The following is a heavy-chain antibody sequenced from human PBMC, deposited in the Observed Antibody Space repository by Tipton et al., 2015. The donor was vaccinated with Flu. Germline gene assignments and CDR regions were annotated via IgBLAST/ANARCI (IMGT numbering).Heavy chain of an antibody. V-gene: IGHV6-1*01. D-gene: IGHD3-10*01. CDR1: GDSVSSNVAT. Sequence: LVKPTQTLSLTCVISGDSVSSNVATWNWIRQSPSRGLEWLGKTYQRSMWHHIYAVSLRGRITITPDTSKNQFSLQLNSVTPEDTAVYYCARGSGSGPKDWFDPWGQGTLVTVSS. CDR2: TYQRSMWHH. CDR3: ARGSGSGPKDWFDP. J-gene: IGHJ5*02.